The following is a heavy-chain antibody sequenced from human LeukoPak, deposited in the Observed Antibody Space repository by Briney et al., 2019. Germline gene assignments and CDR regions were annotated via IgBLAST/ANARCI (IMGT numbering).Heavy chain of an antibody. CDR2: IRFDGSNT. D-gene: IGHD1-26*01. Sequence: PGGSLRLSCAASGISFSAHGMHWVRQAPGKGLEWVAIIRFDGSNTHYADSVKGRFTISRDNSKNTLYLQMNSLRAEDTAVYYCVRDGVGATTYFDHWGQGNLVTVSS. CDR1: GISFSAHG. J-gene: IGHJ4*02. CDR3: VRDGVGATTYFDH. V-gene: IGHV3-33*01.